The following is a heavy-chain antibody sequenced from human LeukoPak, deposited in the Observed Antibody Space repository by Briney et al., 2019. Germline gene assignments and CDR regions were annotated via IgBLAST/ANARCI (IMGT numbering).Heavy chain of an antibody. CDR3: AREFAKSVAAAKGEYYFDY. CDR2: IYYSGST. CDR1: GGSISSGGYY. Sequence: SETLSLTCTVSGGSISSGGYYWSWIRQHPGQGLEWIGYIYYSGSTYYNPSLKSRVTISVDTSKNQFSLKLSSVTAADTAVYYCAREFAKSVAAAKGEYYFDYWGQGTLVTVSS. V-gene: IGHV4-31*03. J-gene: IGHJ4*02. D-gene: IGHD6-13*01.